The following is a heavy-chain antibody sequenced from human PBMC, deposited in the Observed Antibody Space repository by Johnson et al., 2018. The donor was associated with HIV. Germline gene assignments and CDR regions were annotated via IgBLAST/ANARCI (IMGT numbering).Heavy chain of an antibody. D-gene: IGHD4-23*01. CDR2: ISYDGSNK. CDR1: GFTFSTYG. CDR3: ARDSATNDYGGKGDAFDI. J-gene: IGHJ3*02. V-gene: IGHV3-30*03. Sequence: QVQLVESGGGVVQPGRSLRLSCAASGFTFSTYGMHWVRRAPGKGLEWVAVISYDGSNKYYADSVKGRFTISRDNSKNTLYLQMHSLRAEDKAVYYCARDSATNDYGGKGDAFDIWGQGTMVTVSS.